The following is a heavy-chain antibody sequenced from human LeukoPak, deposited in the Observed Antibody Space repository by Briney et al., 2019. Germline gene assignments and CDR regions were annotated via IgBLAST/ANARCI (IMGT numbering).Heavy chain of an antibody. Sequence: PGGSLRLSCAASGFTFSSYAMHWVRQAPGKGLEWVAVISYDGSNKYYADSVKGRFTISRDNSKNTLYLQMNSLRAEDTAVYYCARDGNWGITDAYLNYWGQGTLVTVSS. D-gene: IGHD7-27*01. J-gene: IGHJ4*02. CDR1: GFTFSSYA. CDR2: ISYDGSNK. CDR3: ARDGNWGITDAYLNY. V-gene: IGHV3-30-3*01.